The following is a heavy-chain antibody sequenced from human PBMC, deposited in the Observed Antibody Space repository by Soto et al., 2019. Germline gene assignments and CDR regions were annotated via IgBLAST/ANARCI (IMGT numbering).Heavy chain of an antibody. CDR2: IIPIFGTA. CDR1: GGTFSSYA. V-gene: IGHV1-69*13. Sequence: EEEKSPASVKVSCKASGGTFSSYAISWVRQAPGHGLEWMGGIIPIFGTANYAQKFQGRVTITADESTSTAYMELSSLRSEDTAVYYCARGYYDSSGYPRWFDPWGQGTLVTVSS. J-gene: IGHJ5*02. D-gene: IGHD3-22*01. CDR3: ARGYYDSSGYPRWFDP.